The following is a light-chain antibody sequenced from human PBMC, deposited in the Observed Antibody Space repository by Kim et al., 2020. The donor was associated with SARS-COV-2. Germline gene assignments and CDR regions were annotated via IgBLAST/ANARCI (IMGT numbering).Light chain of an antibody. Sequence: LTQPHSVSESPGKTVTISCTRSSGSIASNYVQWYQQRPGSAPTTVIYEDNQRPSGVPDRFSGSIDSSSNSASLTISGLKTEDEADYYCQSYDSSNHAVVFGGGTQLTVL. CDR3: QSYDSSNHAVV. J-gene: IGLJ2*01. CDR2: EDN. V-gene: IGLV6-57*04. CDR1: SGSIASNY.